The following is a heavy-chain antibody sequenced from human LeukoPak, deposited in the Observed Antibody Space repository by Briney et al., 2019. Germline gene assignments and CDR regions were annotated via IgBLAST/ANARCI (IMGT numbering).Heavy chain of an antibody. CDR2: IAYDGGRA. V-gene: IGHV3-33*01. CDR3: TRYNNDHFDY. Sequence: GRSLRLSCAGSGFTFGGYGMHWFRQTPGKGLEWVAVIAYDGGRAFYADSVKGRFTISRDNSKNTMSVQMDDLRAEDTAVYYCTRYNNDHFDYWGQGTLVTVSS. D-gene: IGHD1-14*01. J-gene: IGHJ4*02. CDR1: GFTFGGYG.